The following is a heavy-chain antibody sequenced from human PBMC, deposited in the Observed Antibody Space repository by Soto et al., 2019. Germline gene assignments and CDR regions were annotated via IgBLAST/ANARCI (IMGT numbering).Heavy chain of an antibody. V-gene: IGHV4-39*01. J-gene: IGHJ6*02. Sequence: SETLSLTCTVSGGSISSSSYYWGWIRQPPGKGLEWIGSIYYSGSTYYNPSLKSRATISVDTSKNQFSLKLSSVTAADTAVYYCARDTAVDSHDYYYGMDVWGQGTTVTVSS. D-gene: IGHD5-12*01. CDR2: IYYSGST. CDR3: ARDTAVDSHDYYYGMDV. CDR1: GGSISSSSYY.